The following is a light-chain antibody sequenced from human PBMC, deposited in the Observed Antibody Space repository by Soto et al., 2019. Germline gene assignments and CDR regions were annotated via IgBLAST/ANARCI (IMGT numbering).Light chain of an antibody. CDR1: QSVSSNY. CDR3: QQYDTSSWT. V-gene: IGKV3-20*01. CDR2: GAS. J-gene: IGKJ1*01. Sequence: DIVLTQSPGTLSLSPGERATLSCRASQSVSSNYLAWYQQRPGQAPRLLVYGASTRATGIPDRFSGSGSGTDFTLTISRLEPEDFAMYYCQQYDTSSWTFGQGTKVEIK.